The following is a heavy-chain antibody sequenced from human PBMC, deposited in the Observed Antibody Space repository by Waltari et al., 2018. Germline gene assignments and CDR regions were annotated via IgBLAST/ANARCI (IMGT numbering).Heavy chain of an antibody. J-gene: IGHJ6*02. CDR1: GYTFTSYY. CDR3: ARDRGAARPRYYGMDV. Sequence: QVQLVQSGAEVKKPGASVKVSCKASGYTFTSYYMHWVRQAPGQGLEWMGIINPRGGSTSYAKKCQGRGTMTRDTSTSTVYMELSSLRSEDTAVYYCARDRGAARPRYYGMDVWGQGTTVTVSS. V-gene: IGHV1-46*01. D-gene: IGHD6-6*01. CDR2: INPRGGST.